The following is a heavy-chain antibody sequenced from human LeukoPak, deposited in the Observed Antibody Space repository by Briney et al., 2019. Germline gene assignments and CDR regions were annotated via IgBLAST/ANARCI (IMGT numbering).Heavy chain of an antibody. CDR2: IIPIFGTA. Sequence: SVKVSCKASGGTFSSYAISWVRQAPGQGLEWMGGIIPIFGTANYAQKFQGRVTITTDESTSTAYMELSGLRSEDTAVYYCARALYSSSSFFSYYYYMDVWGKGTTVTVSS. V-gene: IGHV1-69*05. J-gene: IGHJ6*03. CDR1: GGTFSSYA. CDR3: ARALYSSSSFFSYYYYMDV. D-gene: IGHD6-6*01.